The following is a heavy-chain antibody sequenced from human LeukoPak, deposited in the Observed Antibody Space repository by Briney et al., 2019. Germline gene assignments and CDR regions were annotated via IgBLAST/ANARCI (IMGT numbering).Heavy chain of an antibody. CDR1: GFPFSSYW. CDR2: IKQDGSKK. CDR3: TRVGYIDEGIDY. Sequence: GGSLRLSCVASGFPFSSYWMTWVRQAPGKRLEWVANIKQDGSKKSYVDSVKGRFTISRDNAKNSLYLQMNSLRAEDTAIYYCTRVGYIDEGIDYWGQGNLVTVSS. J-gene: IGHJ4*02. D-gene: IGHD5-24*01. V-gene: IGHV3-7*04.